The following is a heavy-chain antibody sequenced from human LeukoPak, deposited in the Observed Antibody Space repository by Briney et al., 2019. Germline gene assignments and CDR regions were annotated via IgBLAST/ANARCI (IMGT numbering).Heavy chain of an antibody. CDR3: ARATPGAFDI. D-gene: IGHD2-15*01. Sequence: SETLSLTCTVSGGSISSSSYYWGWIRQPPGKGLEWIGSIYYSGSTYYNPSLKSRVTISVDKSKNQFSLKLSSVTAADTAVYYCARATPGAFDIWGQGTMVTVSS. V-gene: IGHV4-39*07. CDR1: GGSISSSSYY. CDR2: IYYSGST. J-gene: IGHJ3*02.